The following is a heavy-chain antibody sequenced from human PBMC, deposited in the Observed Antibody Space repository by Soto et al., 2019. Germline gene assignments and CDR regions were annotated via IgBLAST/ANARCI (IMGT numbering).Heavy chain of an antibody. J-gene: IGHJ4*02. CDR2: ISIRSKYV. Sequence: GGSLRLSCAASGFTFSSYNMIWVRQAPGKGLEWVSYISIRSKYVYYADSVKGRFTISRDNAKNSLYLEMNSLRVEDAAVYYCARVIAVSNPSDYWGQGTLVTVSS. V-gene: IGHV3-21*01. CDR1: GFTFSSYN. CDR3: ARVIAVSNPSDY. D-gene: IGHD6-19*01.